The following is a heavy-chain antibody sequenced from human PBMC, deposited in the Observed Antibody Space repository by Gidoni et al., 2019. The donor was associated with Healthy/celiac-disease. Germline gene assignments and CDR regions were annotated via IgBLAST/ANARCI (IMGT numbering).Heavy chain of an antibody. CDR3: ARRRSYGDYDY. Sequence: EVQLVESGGGLVQPGGSLRLSCAASGFTFRSYWMSWVRQAPGKGLEWVANIKQDGSEKYYVDSVKGRFTISRDNAKNSLYLQMNSLRAEDTAVYYCARRRSYGDYDYWGQGTLVTVSS. CDR2: IKQDGSEK. D-gene: IGHD4-17*01. J-gene: IGHJ4*02. V-gene: IGHV3-7*01. CDR1: GFTFRSYW.